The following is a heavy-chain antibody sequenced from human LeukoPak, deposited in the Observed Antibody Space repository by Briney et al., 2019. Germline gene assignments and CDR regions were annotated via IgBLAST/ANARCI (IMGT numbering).Heavy chain of an antibody. D-gene: IGHD6-13*01. CDR1: GGSISSSSYY. CDR2: IYYSGST. V-gene: IGHV4-39*07. J-gene: IGHJ4*02. Sequence: SETLSLTCTVSGGSISSSSYYWGWIRQPPGKGLEWIGSIYYSGSTYYNPSLKSRVTISVDTSKNQFSLKLSSVTAADTAVYYCARGGSSQNRQFDYWGQGTLVTVSS. CDR3: ARGGSSQNRQFDY.